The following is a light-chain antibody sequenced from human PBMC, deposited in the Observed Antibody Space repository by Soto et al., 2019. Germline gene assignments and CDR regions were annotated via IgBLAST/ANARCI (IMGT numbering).Light chain of an antibody. Sequence: QSVLTQPASVSGSPGQSITISCTGTSSDVGGYNYVSWYQLHPGKAPKLMVYEVSNRPSGVSNRFSGSKSGNTASLTISGLQAEDEADYYCSSYTSSTDYVFGTGTKVTLL. CDR2: EVS. V-gene: IGLV2-14*01. CDR3: SSYTSSTDYV. J-gene: IGLJ1*01. CDR1: SSDVGGYNY.